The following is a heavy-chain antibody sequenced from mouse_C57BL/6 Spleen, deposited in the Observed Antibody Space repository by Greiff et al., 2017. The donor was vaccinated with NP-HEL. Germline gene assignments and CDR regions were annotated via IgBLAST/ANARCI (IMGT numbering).Heavy chain of an antibody. CDR2: INPSNGST. V-gene: IGHV1-53*01. D-gene: IGHD1-1*01. J-gene: IGHJ3*01. Sequence: QVQLQQPGTELVKPGASVKLSCKASGYTFTSYWMHWVKQRPGQGLEWIGNINPSNGSTNYNEKFKSKATLTVDKSSSTAYMQLSSLTSEDSAVYYCAREGGFYYGSSQFAYWGQGTLVTVSA. CDR1: GYTFTSYW. CDR3: AREGGFYYGSSQFAY.